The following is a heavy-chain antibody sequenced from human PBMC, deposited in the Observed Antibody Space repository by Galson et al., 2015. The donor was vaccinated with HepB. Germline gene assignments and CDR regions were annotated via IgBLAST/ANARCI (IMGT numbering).Heavy chain of an antibody. CDR2: ITGSGYST. J-gene: IGHJ4*02. V-gene: IGHV3-23*01. D-gene: IGHD6-19*01. CDR3: AKDSSSAWLFDS. CDR1: GFTFSSYA. Sequence: SCAASGFTFSSYAMTWVRRTPGKGLDWVSTITGSGYSTYYADSVKGRFTISRDNSKNTLYLQMNSLRADDTAIYYCAKDSSSAWLFDSWGQGTLVTVSS.